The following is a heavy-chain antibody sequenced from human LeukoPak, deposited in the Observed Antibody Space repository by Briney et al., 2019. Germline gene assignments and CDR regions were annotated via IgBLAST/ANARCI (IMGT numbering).Heavy chain of an antibody. CDR2: NYYSGST. Sequence: SETLSLTCTVSGGSISSGDYYWSWIRQPPGKGLEWIGYNYYSGSTYYNPSLKSRVTISVDTSKNQFSLKLSSVTAADTAVYYCARDRAHYYDSSGYAGWFDPWGQGTLVTVSS. J-gene: IGHJ5*02. V-gene: IGHV4-30-4*01. CDR1: GGSISSGDYY. CDR3: ARDRAHYYDSSGYAGWFDP. D-gene: IGHD3-22*01.